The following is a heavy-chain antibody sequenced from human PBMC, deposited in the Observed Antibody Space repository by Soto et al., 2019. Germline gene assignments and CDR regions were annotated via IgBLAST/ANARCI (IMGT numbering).Heavy chain of an antibody. CDR2: IVVGSGNT. D-gene: IGHD6-13*01. CDR1: GFTFTSSA. J-gene: IGHJ4*02. V-gene: IGHV1-58*01. Sequence: ASVKVSCKASGFTFTSSAVQWVRQARGQRLEWIGWIVVGSGNTNYAQKFQERVTITRDMSTSTAYMELSSLRSEDTAVYYCAKDLIHGSYSSSWYEFDYWGQGTLVTVSS. CDR3: AKDLIHGSYSSSWYEFDY.